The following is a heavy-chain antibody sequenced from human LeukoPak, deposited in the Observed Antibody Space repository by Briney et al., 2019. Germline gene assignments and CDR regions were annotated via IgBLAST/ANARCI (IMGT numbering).Heavy chain of an antibody. Sequence: GGSLRLPYAASGFTFSIYEMNWVCQAPGKGLEWVSYICSRGSTIYYADSVKGRFTISRDNGTNSLYLQMNGLRAEDTAVYYCARDLYYYGSWNYDPGFPDYWEEGWLLTVSS. CDR1: GFTFSIYE. J-gene: IGHJ4*02. CDR3: ARDLYYYGSWNYDPGFPDY. V-gene: IGHV3-48*03. CDR2: ICSRGSTI. D-gene: IGHD3-10*01.